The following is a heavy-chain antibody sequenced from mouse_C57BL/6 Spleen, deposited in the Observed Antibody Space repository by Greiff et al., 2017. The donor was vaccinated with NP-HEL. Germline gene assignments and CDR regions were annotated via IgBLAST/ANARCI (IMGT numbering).Heavy chain of an antibody. D-gene: IGHD1-1*01. V-gene: IGHV7-3*01. CDR1: GFTFTDYY. CDR3: ARLRGSSPWFAY. Sequence: EVQLVESGGGLVQPGGSLSLSCAASGFTFTDYYMSWVRQPPGKALEWLGFIRNKANGYTTEYSASVKGRFTISRDNSQSILYLQMNALRAEDSATYYCARLRGSSPWFAYWGQGTLVTVSA. CDR2: IRNKANGYTT. J-gene: IGHJ3*01.